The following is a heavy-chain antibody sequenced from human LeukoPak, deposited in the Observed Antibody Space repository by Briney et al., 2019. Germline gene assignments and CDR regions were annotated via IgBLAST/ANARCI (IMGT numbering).Heavy chain of an antibody. J-gene: IGHJ4*02. CDR3: TKAFGSSWYIFDY. D-gene: IGHD6-13*01. Sequence: PWGSLRLSCAASGFTFSSYAMSWVRQAPGKGLEWVSGISDSGGSTYYADSVKGRFTISRDNSKNTLYLQMNSLRAEDTAVYDCTKAFGSSWYIFDYWGQGTLVTVSS. V-gene: IGHV3-23*01. CDR2: ISDSGGST. CDR1: GFTFSSYA.